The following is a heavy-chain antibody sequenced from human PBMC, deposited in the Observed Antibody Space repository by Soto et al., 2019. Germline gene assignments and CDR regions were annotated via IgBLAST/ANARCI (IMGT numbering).Heavy chain of an antibody. Sequence: SETLSLTCTVSGGSISSSSYYWGWIRQPPGKGLEWIGSIYYSGSTYYNPSPKSRVTISVDTSKNQFSLKLSSVTAADTAVYYCARLGAIVGATDFDYWGQGTLVTVS. V-gene: IGHV4-39*01. CDR1: GGSISSSSYY. CDR3: ARLGAIVGATDFDY. J-gene: IGHJ4*02. D-gene: IGHD1-26*01. CDR2: IYYSGST.